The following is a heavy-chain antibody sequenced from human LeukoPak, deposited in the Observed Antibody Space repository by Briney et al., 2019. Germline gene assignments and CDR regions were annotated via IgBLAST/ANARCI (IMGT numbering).Heavy chain of an antibody. CDR2: IYYSGST. Sequence: SETLSLTCTVSGGSISSGSYFWGWIRQPPGKGLEWIGSIYYSGSTYYNPSLKSRVTISVDTSKNQFSLKLSSVTAADTAVYYCARHSWSRDTRDAFDIWGQGTMVTVSS. V-gene: IGHV4-39*01. D-gene: IGHD5-18*01. J-gene: IGHJ3*02. CDR1: GGSISSGSYF. CDR3: ARHSWSRDTRDAFDI.